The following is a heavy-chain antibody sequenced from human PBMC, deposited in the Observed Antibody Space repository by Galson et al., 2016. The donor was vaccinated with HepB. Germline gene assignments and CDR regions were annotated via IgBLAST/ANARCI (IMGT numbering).Heavy chain of an antibody. CDR1: GFSFRSYN. V-gene: IGHV3-48*02. D-gene: IGHD3-22*01. Sequence: SLRLSCAASGFSFRSYNMSWVRQAPGKGLEWVSYIGSRSDNIKYVDSVKGRFTISRDNDKNSLYLQMNSLKDDDTAMYYCARVYYANTGYKFFDLWGQGTLVTVSS. J-gene: IGHJ4*02. CDR3: ARVYYANTGYKFFDL. CDR2: IGSRSDNI.